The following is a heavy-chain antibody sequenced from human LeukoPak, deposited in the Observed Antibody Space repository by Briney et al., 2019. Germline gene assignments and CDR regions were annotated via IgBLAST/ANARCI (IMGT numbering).Heavy chain of an antibody. Sequence: PSETLSLTCTVSGGSISSYYWSWIRQPPGKGLEWIGEINHSGSTNYNPSLKSRVTISVDTSKNQFSLKLSSVTAADTAVYYCARGRDRRLYYYGSGSYPFDPWGQGTLVTVSS. V-gene: IGHV4-34*01. J-gene: IGHJ5*02. CDR2: INHSGST. CDR1: GGSISSYY. D-gene: IGHD3-10*01. CDR3: ARGRDRRLYYYGSGSYPFDP.